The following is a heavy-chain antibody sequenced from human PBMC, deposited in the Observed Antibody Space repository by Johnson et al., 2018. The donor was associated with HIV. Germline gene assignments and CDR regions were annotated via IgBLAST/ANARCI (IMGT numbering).Heavy chain of an antibody. V-gene: IGHV3-33*01. D-gene: IGHD6-13*01. Sequence: QVQLVESGGGVVQPGRSLRLSCAASGFNFSTYGMHWVRRAPGKGLEWVAVIWYDGSNKYYGDSVKGRFTISRDYSMNTLFLQMNSLRAEDTAVYYCARGRVAAGGMLGGCFDIWGQGTMVTVSS. J-gene: IGHJ3*02. CDR3: ARGRVAAGGMLGGCFDI. CDR1: GFNFSTYG. CDR2: IWYDGSNK.